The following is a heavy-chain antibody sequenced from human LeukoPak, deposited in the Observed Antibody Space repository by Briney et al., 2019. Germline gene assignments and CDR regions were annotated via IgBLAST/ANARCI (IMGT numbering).Heavy chain of an antibody. V-gene: IGHV3-23*01. J-gene: IGHJ6*02. CDR2: ISGSGGST. Sequence: GGSLRLSCAASGFTFSTYWMSWVRQAPGKGLEWVSAISGSGGSTYYADSVKGRFTISRDNSKNTLYLQMNSLRAEDTAVYYCAKVVTAINYYYYYGMDVWGQGTTVTVSS. CDR1: GFTFSTYW. D-gene: IGHD2-21*02. CDR3: AKVVTAINYYYYYGMDV.